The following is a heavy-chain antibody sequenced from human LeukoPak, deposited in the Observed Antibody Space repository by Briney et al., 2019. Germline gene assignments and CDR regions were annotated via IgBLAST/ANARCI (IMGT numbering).Heavy chain of an antibody. CDR3: ARQGSTYYYGMDV. Sequence: GESLKISCKGSGYSFTSYWIGWVRQMPGKGLEWMGIIYPGDSDTRYSPSFQGQATISADKSISTAYLQWSSLKASDTAMYYCARQGSTYYYGMDVWGKGTTVTVSS. D-gene: IGHD2/OR15-2a*01. CDR2: IYPGDSDT. J-gene: IGHJ6*04. V-gene: IGHV5-51*01. CDR1: GYSFTSYW.